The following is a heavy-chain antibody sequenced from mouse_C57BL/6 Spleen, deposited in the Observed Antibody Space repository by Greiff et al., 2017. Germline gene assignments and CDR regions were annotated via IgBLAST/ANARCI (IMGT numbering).Heavy chain of an antibody. D-gene: IGHD1-1*01. CDR1: GFNIKNTY. CDR3: ARGPYYGSSYGWYFEV. J-gene: IGHJ1*03. Sequence: VQLQQSVAELVRPGASVKLSCTASGFNIKNTYMHWVKQRPEQGLEWIGRIDPANGNTKYAPKFQGKATITADTSSNTAYLQLSSLTSEDTAIYCCARGPYYGSSYGWYFEVWGTGTTVTVSS. V-gene: IGHV14-3*01. CDR2: IDPANGNT.